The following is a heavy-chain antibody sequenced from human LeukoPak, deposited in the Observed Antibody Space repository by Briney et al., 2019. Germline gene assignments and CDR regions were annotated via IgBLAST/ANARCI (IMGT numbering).Heavy chain of an antibody. J-gene: IGHJ6*03. D-gene: IGHD3-3*01. CDR1: GGSISSYY. CDR2: IYYSGST. CDR3: AREGSEYYDFWSGYYTGGYYYYYMDV. V-gene: IGHV4-59*01. Sequence: KPSETLSLTCTVSGGSISSYYWSWIRQPPGKGLEWIGYIYYSGSTKYNPSLKSRVTISVDTSKNQFSLKLSSVTAADTAVYYCAREGSEYYDFWSGYYTGGYYYYYMDVWGKGTTVTVSS.